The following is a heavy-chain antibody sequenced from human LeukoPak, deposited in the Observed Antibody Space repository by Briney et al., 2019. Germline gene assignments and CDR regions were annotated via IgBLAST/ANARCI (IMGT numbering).Heavy chain of an antibody. Sequence: ASVKVSCKASGYTFTGYYMQWVRQAPGQGLEWMGWINPNSGVTNYAQKLQGRVTMTTDTSTSTAYMELRSLRSDDTAVYYCARELYSSGWYPGGYYYYGMDVWGQGTTVTVSS. J-gene: IGHJ6*02. CDR2: INPNSGVT. V-gene: IGHV1-2*02. CDR3: ARELYSSGWYPGGYYYYGMDV. D-gene: IGHD6-19*01. CDR1: GYTFTGYY.